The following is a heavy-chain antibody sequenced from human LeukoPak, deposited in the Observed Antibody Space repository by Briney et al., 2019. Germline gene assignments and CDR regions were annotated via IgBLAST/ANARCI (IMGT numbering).Heavy chain of an antibody. CDR2: INHRGSS. CDR1: GESFSAYF. Sequence: SETLSLTCAVYGESFSAYFWSWIRQAPGKPLEYIGEINHRGSSHYNPSLKTRVTLSVDTSKNQFSLKLTSVTAADTAVYFCARGGSFDGYCSAGACDAGYYDSWGQGTPVTVSS. J-gene: IGHJ4*01. CDR3: ARGGSFDGYCSAGACDAGYYDS. D-gene: IGHD2-15*01. V-gene: IGHV4-34*01.